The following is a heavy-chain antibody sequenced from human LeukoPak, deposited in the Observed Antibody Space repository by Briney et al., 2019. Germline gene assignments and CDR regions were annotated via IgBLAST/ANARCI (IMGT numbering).Heavy chain of an antibody. CDR1: GFTFSSYA. J-gene: IGHJ4*02. Sequence: GGSLSLSCAASGFTFSSYAMHWVRQAPGKGLEWVAVISYDGSNKYYADSVKGRFTISRDNSKNTLYLQMNSLRAEDTAVYYCARDGGATTPAADYWGQGTLVTVSS. D-gene: IGHD1-26*01. CDR3: ARDGGATTPAADY. CDR2: ISYDGSNK. V-gene: IGHV3-30*04.